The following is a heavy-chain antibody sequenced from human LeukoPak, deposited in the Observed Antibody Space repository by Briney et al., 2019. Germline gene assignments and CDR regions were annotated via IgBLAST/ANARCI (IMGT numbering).Heavy chain of an antibody. J-gene: IGHJ4*02. D-gene: IGHD3-10*01. Sequence: ASVKVSCKASGYTFTSYYMHWVRQAPGQGLEWMGIINPNSGGTNYAQKFQGRVTMTRDTSISTAYMELSRLRSDDTAVYYCARDSGERGSGSYLIAYWGQGTLVTVSS. CDR3: ARDSGERGSGSYLIAY. CDR1: GYTFTSYY. CDR2: INPNSGGT. V-gene: IGHV1-2*02.